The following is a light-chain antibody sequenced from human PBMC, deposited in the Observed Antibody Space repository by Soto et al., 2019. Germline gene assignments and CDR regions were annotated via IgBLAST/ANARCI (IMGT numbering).Light chain of an antibody. Sequence: QSALTQPASVSGSPGQSITISCTGTSSDVGGYNYVSWYQQYPGKAPKFMIYEVSFRPSGVSNRFSGSKSGNTASLTTSGLQAEDEADYYCSSYTTSNTVIFGGGTTLTVL. CDR3: SSYTTSNTVI. J-gene: IGLJ2*01. CDR1: SSDVGGYNY. CDR2: EVS. V-gene: IGLV2-14*01.